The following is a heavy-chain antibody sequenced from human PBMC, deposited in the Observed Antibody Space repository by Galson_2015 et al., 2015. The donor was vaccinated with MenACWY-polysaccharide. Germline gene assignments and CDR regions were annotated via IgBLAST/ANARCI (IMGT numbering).Heavy chain of an antibody. Sequence: SLRLSCAASGFAFGDYWMHWVRQAPGRGLVWVSRINAEGTSTNYADSLKGQVTISADKSINTAYLQWSSLKASDTAMYYCARHKYTTSSGDYWGQGTLVTVSS. CDR2: INAEGTST. J-gene: IGHJ4*02. V-gene: IGHV3-74*01. D-gene: IGHD6-6*01. CDR1: GFAFGDYW. CDR3: ARHKYTTSSGDY.